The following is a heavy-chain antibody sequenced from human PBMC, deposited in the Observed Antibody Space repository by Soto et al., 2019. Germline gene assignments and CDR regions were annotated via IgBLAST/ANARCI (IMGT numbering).Heavy chain of an antibody. CDR2: ISGSGGST. J-gene: IGHJ6*02. Sequence: GGSLRLSCAASGFTFSSYAMSWVRQAPGKGLEWVSAISGSGGSTYYADSVKGRFTISRDNSKNTLYLQMNSLRAEDTAVYYCAKYAASGYTMIVVGFYYGMDVWGQGTTVTVSS. V-gene: IGHV3-23*01. D-gene: IGHD3-22*01. CDR3: AKYAASGYTMIVVGFYYGMDV. CDR1: GFTFSSYA.